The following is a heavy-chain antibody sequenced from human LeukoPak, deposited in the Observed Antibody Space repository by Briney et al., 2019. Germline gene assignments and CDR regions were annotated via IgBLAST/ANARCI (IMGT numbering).Heavy chain of an antibody. V-gene: IGHV3-9*01. CDR2: ISWNSGSI. J-gene: IGHJ4*02. Sequence: GRSLRLSCAASGFTFDDYAMYWVRQAPGKGLEWVSGISWNSGSIGYADSVKGRFTISRDNAKNSLYLQMNSLRAEDTALYYCAKGDTMVDYWGQGTLVTVSS. CDR3: AKGDTMVDY. CDR1: GFTFDDYA. D-gene: IGHD2-8*01.